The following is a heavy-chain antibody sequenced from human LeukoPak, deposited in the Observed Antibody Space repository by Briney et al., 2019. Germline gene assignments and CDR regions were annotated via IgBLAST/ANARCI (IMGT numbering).Heavy chain of an antibody. CDR3: AGPGAGDLDY. D-gene: IGHD3-10*01. J-gene: IGHJ4*02. V-gene: IGHV4-34*01. CDR2: INHSGST. CDR1: GGSFGVYY. Sequence: SETLSLTCAVYGGSFGVYYWSWIRQPPGKGLEWIGEINHSGSTNYNPSLKSRVTIPVDTSKNHFSLKLSSVTAADTAVYYCAGPGAGDLDYWGQGTLVTVSS.